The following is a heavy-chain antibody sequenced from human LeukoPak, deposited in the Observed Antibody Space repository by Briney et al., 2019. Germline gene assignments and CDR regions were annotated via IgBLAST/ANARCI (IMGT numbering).Heavy chain of an antibody. J-gene: IGHJ3*01. CDR2: VSTYNGKT. D-gene: IGHD1-26*01. CDR1: GYIFSNYA. V-gene: IGHV1-18*01. CDR3: ARDQSGHPLEDAFEV. Sequence: GASVKISCKASGYIFSNYAVSWVRQAPGHGLEWMGWVSTYNGKTNYAQKFQDRVTMTTDTSTRIVYMDLRSLRSDDTAMYYCARDQSGHPLEDAFEVWGQGTMVIVSS.